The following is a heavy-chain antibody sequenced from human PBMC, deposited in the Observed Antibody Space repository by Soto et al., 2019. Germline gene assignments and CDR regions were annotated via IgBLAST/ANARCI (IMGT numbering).Heavy chain of an antibody. V-gene: IGHV4-59*01. J-gene: IGHJ4*02. CDR3: ARESPGAGHFDY. Sequence: QVQLQESDPGLVKPSETLSLTCSVTGGSLRNYYWMWIRQLPGKGLEWMGYIHYSGGTNYNPSLQSRVTMSVDTPKNQFSLKLTSVTAADTAVYYCARESPGAGHFDYWGQGTLVTVSS. D-gene: IGHD6-13*01. CDR1: GGSLRNYY. CDR2: IHYSGGT.